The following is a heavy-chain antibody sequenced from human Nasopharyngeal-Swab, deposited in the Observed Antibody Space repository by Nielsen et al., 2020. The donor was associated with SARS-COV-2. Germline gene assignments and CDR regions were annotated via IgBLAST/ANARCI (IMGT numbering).Heavy chain of an antibody. CDR3: ARGNGAFDY. CDR2: INHSGST. Sequence: TLSLTCAVYGGPFSGYYWSWIRQPPGKGLEWIGEINHSGSTNYNPSLKSRVTISVDTSKNQFSLKLSSVTAADTAVYYCARGNGAFDYWGQGTLVTVSS. CDR1: GGPFSGYY. V-gene: IGHV4-34*01. D-gene: IGHD4-17*01. J-gene: IGHJ4*02.